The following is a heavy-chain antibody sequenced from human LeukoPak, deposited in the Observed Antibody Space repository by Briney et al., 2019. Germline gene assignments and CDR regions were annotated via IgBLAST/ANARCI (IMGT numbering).Heavy chain of an antibody. CDR1: GSAFSGYG. Sequence: GRRLRLSRVASGSAFSGYGMRWGRQAPGKGLERVAVISYDGSNKDYADSVRGRFTISRDNSKNTLYLQMNSLRVEDTAVYYCARELQSAGFDYWGQGTLVTVSS. J-gene: IGHJ4*02. CDR2: ISYDGSNK. CDR3: ARELQSAGFDY. D-gene: IGHD4-11*01. V-gene: IGHV3-30*03.